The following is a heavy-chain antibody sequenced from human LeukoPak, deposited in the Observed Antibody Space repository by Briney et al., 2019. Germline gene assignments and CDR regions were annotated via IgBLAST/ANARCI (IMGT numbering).Heavy chain of an antibody. J-gene: IGHJ4*02. CDR1: GYSISSGYY. D-gene: IGHD2-2*01. CDR2: IYHSGST. V-gene: IGHV4-38-2*01. CDR3: ARVAGYCSSTSCSPFDY. Sequence: SETLSLTCAVSGYSISSGYYWGWIRQPPGKGLEWIGSIYHSGSTNYNPSLKSRVTISVDTSKNQFSLKLSSVTAADTAVYYCARVAGYCSSTSCSPFDYWGQGTLVTVSS.